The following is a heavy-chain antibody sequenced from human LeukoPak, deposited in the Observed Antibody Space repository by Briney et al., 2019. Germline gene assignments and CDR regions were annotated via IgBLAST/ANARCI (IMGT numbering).Heavy chain of an antibody. V-gene: IGHV4-4*07. CDR1: GGSISYFY. CDR3: ARANYYDSSGYYYYYMDV. Sequence: SETLSLTCTVSGGSISYFYWSWIRQPAGKGLEWIGRIYTSGSTNYNPSLKSRVTMSVDTSKKQFSLKLSSVTAADTAVYYCARANYYDSSGYYYYYMDVWGKGTTVTISS. CDR2: IYTSGST. D-gene: IGHD3-22*01. J-gene: IGHJ6*03.